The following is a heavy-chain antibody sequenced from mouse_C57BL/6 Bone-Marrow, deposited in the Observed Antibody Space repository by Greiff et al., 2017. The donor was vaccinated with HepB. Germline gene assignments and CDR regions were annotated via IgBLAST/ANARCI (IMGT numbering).Heavy chain of an antibody. D-gene: IGHD2-2*01. J-gene: IGHJ3*01. Sequence: QVQLQQPGAELVKPGASVKLSCKASGYTFTSYWMHWVKQRPGQGLEWIGMIHPNSGSTNYNEKFKSKATLTVDKSSSTAYMQLSSLTSEDFAVYYCARYYGYDDGSWFAYWGQGTLVTVSA. CDR1: GYTFTSYW. CDR3: ARYYGYDDGSWFAY. V-gene: IGHV1-64*01. CDR2: IHPNSGST.